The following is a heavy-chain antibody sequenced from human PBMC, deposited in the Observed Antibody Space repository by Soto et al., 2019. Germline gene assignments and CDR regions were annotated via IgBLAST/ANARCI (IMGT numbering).Heavy chain of an antibody. CDR2: ISSDGDIT. CDR3: VKVSTFYDILTGYYSTNFFGP. D-gene: IGHD3-9*01. CDR1: GFTFSEYS. J-gene: IGHJ5*02. V-gene: IGHV3-64D*06. Sequence: GGSLRLSCSASGFTFSEYSMHWVRQAPGKGLQYVSTISSDGDITYYADSVKGRFTIFRDNSKNTLYLQMNSLRPEDTAVYYRVKVSTFYDILTGYYSTNFFGPWGQGPLVTVSS.